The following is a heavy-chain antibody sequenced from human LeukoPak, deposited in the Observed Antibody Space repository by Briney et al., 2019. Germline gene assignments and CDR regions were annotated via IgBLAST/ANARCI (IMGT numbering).Heavy chain of an antibody. CDR1: GFTFSGSD. CDR2: IRSKTNNYAT. D-gene: IGHD3-22*01. CDR3: TRHNYDRSGYGAFDI. J-gene: IGHJ3*02. V-gene: IGHV3-73*01. Sequence: GGSLRLSCAASGFTFSGSDIHWVRQASGKGLESVGHIRSKTNNYATADAASVKGRFTFSRDDSKNTAYIQMNSLKTEDTAVYYCTRHNYDRSGYGAFDIWGQGTMVTVSS.